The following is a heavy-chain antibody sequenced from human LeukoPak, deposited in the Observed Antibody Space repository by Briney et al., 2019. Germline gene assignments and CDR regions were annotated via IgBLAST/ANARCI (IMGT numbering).Heavy chain of an antibody. CDR1: GFTVSSNY. J-gene: IGHJ4*02. CDR2: IYSGGST. V-gene: IGHV3-53*01. Sequence: GGSLRLSCAASGFTVSSNYMSWVRQAPGKGLEWVSLIYSGGSTYYADSVKGRFTISRDNSKNTLYLQMNSLRAEDTAVYYCAREGVRVYDSSGYPNDYWGQGTLVPVSS. D-gene: IGHD3-22*01. CDR3: AREGVRVYDSSGYPNDY.